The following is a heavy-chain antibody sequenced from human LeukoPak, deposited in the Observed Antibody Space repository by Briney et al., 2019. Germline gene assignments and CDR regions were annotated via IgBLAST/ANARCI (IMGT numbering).Heavy chain of an antibody. V-gene: IGHV3-30-3*01. D-gene: IGHD5-24*01. CDR3: ARDPDGY. CDR2: ISYDGSNK. J-gene: IGHJ4*02. Sequence: PGGSLRLSCAASGFTFSNYAMHWVRQAPGKGLEWVAVISYDGSNKYYADSVKGRFTISRDNSKNPLYLQMNSLRAEDTAVYYCARDPDGYWGQGTLVTVSS. CDR1: GFTFSNYA.